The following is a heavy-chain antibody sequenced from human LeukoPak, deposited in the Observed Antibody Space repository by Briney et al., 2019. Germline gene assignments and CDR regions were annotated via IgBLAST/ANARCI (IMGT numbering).Heavy chain of an antibody. Sequence: KPSETLSLTCTVSGGSISSYYWSWIRQPPGKGLEWIGYIYYSGSTNYNPSLKSRVTISVDTSKNQFSLKLSSVTAADTAVYYCARDTISIGYYDSSGSIVAFDIWGQGTMVTVSS. CDR3: ARDTISIGYYDSSGSIVAFDI. CDR1: GGSISSYY. D-gene: IGHD3-22*01. V-gene: IGHV4-59*01. J-gene: IGHJ3*02. CDR2: IYYSGST.